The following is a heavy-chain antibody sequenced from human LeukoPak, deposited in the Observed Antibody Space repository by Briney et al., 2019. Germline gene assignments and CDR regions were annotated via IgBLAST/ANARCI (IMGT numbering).Heavy chain of an antibody. CDR1: GFSFSNAW. CDR2: ITSKADGGTR. D-gene: IGHD3-22*01. V-gene: IGHV3-15*01. Sequence: GGSLRLSCTASGFSFSNAWVSWVRQAPGKGLEWVGRITSKADGGTRDYAAPVKGRFTISRDDSKNTLYLQMNSLKTEDTAVYYCTTPERYYYGTSDFYGSPYWGQGTLVTVSS. J-gene: IGHJ4*02. CDR3: TTPERYYYGTSDFYGSPY.